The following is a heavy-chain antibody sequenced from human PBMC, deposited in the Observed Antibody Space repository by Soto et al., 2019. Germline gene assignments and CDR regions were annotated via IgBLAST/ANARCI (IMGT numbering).Heavy chain of an antibody. J-gene: IGHJ6*02. CDR1: GGTFSSYA. CDR3: ATDGLRAVDSLPVQYYYYYGMDV. D-gene: IGHD3-10*01. CDR2: IIPIFGTA. V-gene: IGHV1-69*13. Sequence: SVKVSCKASGGTFSSYAISWVRQAPGQGLEWMGGIIPIFGTANYAQKFQGRVTITADESTSTAYMELGSLRSEDTDVYYCATDGLRAVDSLPVQYYYYYGMDVWGQGTTVTVSS.